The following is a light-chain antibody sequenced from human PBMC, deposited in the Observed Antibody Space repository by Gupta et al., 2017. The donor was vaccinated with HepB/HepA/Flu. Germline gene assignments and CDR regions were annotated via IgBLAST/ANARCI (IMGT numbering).Light chain of an antibody. Sequence: QSVLTQPPSVSGAPGQRVTISCTGSSPHIGAGYDVHWYHQLPGTAPKLLTYGNSNRPSGVPDRFSGSKSGTSASLAITGLQAEDEADYYCQSYDSSLSGPVVFGGGTKLTVL. CDR2: GNS. J-gene: IGLJ2*01. CDR1: SPHIGAGYD. CDR3: QSYDSSLSGPVV. V-gene: IGLV1-40*01.